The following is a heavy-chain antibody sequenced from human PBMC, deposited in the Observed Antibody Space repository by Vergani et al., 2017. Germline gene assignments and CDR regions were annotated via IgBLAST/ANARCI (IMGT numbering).Heavy chain of an antibody. J-gene: IGHJ4*02. D-gene: IGHD3-16*01. CDR2: INHGGST. CDR1: GGSFSGYY. CDR3: ARYSGGRWPTSAFFDY. Sequence: QVQLQQWGAGLLKPSETLSLTCAVYGGSFSGYYWSWIRQPPGKGLEWIGEINHGGSTNYNPSLKSRVTISVDTSKNQFSLKLSSVTAADTAVYYCARYSGGRWPTSAFFDYWGQGTLVTVSS. V-gene: IGHV4-34*01.